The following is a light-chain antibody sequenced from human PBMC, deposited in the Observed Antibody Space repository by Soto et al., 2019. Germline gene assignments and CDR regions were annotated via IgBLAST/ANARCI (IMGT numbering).Light chain of an antibody. J-gene: IGLJ1*01. CDR1: SSDVCGYNY. CDR3: NSYTSSSTPYV. CDR2: EVS. Sequence: QSALTQPASVSGSPGQSITISCTGTSSDVCGYNYVSWYQQHPGKAPKLMIYEVSNRPSGVSNRFSGSKSGNTASLTISGLQAEDEADYYCNSYTSSSTPYVFGSGTKLTVL. V-gene: IGLV2-14*01.